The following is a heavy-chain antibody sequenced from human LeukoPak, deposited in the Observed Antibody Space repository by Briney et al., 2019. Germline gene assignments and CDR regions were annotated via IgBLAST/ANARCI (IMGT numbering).Heavy chain of an antibody. CDR2: THTRGGI. J-gene: IGHJ5*02. Sequence: SETLSLTSTVSGGSMNNYYWSWLRQPAGEGLEWIGRTHTRGGINYNPALKSRVTMSVDTSKNEFSLKLTSVTAADTAVYFCARIPSVFKDTVWYEAWIDRWGQGILVTVSS. CDR1: GGSMNNYY. D-gene: IGHD6-13*01. V-gene: IGHV4-4*07. CDR3: ARIPSVFKDTVWYEAWIDR.